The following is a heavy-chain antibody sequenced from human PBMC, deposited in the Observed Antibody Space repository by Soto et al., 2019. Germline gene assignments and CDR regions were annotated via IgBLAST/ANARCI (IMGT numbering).Heavy chain of an antibody. CDR1: GYNFVAYY. V-gene: IGHV1-2*02. Sequence: GASVKVSCKASGYNFVAYYMHWVRQAPGQGLEWMGWINPSSGATNFAERFQGRVTMTSDTSISTFYMEIKRLNSDDTALYFCAKDRQSGAYGYNFDYCGQGTLVTVSS. CDR3: AKDRQSGAYGYNFDY. CDR2: INPSSGAT. D-gene: IGHD5-18*01. J-gene: IGHJ4*02.